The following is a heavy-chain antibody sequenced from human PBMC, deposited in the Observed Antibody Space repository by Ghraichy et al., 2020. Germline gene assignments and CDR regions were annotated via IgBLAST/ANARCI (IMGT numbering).Heavy chain of an antibody. CDR3: ARHSGSNYYYYGMDV. J-gene: IGHJ6*02. Sequence: GGSLRLSCAASGFTLSSYAMHWVRQAPGKGLEWVAVIWYDGGSIYYDGGSIYYADSVKGRFTISRDNSKNTVYLQMNSLRAEDTAVYYCARHSGSNYYYYGMDVWGHGTTVTVSS. CDR1: GFTLSSYA. CDR2: IWYDGGSI. V-gene: IGHV3-33*01. D-gene: IGHD3-22*01.